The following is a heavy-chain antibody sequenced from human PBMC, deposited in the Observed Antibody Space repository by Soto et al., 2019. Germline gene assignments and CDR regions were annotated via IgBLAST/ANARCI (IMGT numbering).Heavy chain of an antibody. D-gene: IGHD2-15*01. V-gene: IGHV3-23*01. CDR3: ATSLGYCSGGSCSTPHAGGY. CDR1: GFSFSSYA. Sequence: GGSLRLSCAASGFSFSSYAMSWVRQAQGQGLEWVSVISGSGGSTYYADSVKGRFTISRDNSKNTLYLQMNSLRAEDTAVYYCATSLGYCSGGSCSTPHAGGYWGQGTLVTVSS. J-gene: IGHJ4*02. CDR2: ISGSGGST.